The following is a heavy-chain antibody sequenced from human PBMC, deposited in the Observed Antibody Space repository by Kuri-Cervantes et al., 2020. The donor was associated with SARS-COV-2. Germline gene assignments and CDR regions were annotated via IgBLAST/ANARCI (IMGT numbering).Heavy chain of an antibody. V-gene: IGHV3-48*04. CDR3: ARDQSDSSGWYAEEDYYYYMDV. J-gene: IGHJ6*03. CDR1: GFSLRSYS. Sequence: GESLKISCAASGFSLRSYSMNWVRQAPGKGLEWVSYISSSSSAIYYADSVKGRFTISRDNAKNSLYLQMNSLRAEDTAVYYCARDQSDSSGWYAEEDYYYYMDVWGKGTTVTVSS. CDR2: ISSSSSAI. D-gene: IGHD6-19*01.